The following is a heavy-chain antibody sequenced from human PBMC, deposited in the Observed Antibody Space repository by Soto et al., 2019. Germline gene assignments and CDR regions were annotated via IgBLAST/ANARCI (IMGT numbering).Heavy chain of an antibody. V-gene: IGHV3-33*01. Sequence: QVQLEESGGGVVQPGRSLRLSCEASGFTFNTYSMHWVRQPPGTGLEWLADIWYDGTQKYYADSVKGRFIISRDNSKKTLYLEMNSLRAEDTAVYYCARAGGTTVTGLWHFDSWGQGTLVTVSS. CDR1: GFTFNTYS. D-gene: IGHD4-17*01. CDR3: ARAGGTTVTGLWHFDS. CDR2: IWYDGTQK. J-gene: IGHJ4*02.